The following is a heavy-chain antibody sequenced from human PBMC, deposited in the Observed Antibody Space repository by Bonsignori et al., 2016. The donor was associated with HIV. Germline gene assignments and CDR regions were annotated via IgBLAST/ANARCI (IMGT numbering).Heavy chain of an antibody. V-gene: IGHV6-1*01. CDR2: TYYESKWYN. CDR3: ARASNRAFDF. D-gene: IGHD1-14*01. J-gene: IGHJ3*01. Sequence: WIRQSPSRGLEWLGRTYYESKWYNDYAVSVKSRITVNPDTSKNQFSLQLNSVSPEDTAVYYCARASNRAFDFWGQGTMVTVSS.